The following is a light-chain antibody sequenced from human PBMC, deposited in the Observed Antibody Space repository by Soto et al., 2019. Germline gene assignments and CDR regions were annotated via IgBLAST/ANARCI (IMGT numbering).Light chain of an antibody. J-gene: IGKJ4*01. Sequence: DIQMTQSPSSLSASVGDRVTITCQASRDIRKYLNWYQQKPGKAPKLLIYDACNLETGVTSRYSASGSGTYFTFTISSLQYEDIATYYCQQYHTLVSFGGGTKVEIK. CDR1: RDIRKY. V-gene: IGKV1-33*01. CDR2: DAC. CDR3: QQYHTLVS.